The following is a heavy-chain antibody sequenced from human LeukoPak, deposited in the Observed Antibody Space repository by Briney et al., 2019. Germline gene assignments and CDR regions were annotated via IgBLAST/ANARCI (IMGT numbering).Heavy chain of an antibody. D-gene: IGHD2-15*01. V-gene: IGHV4-59*01. CDR1: GGSISSYY. CDR3: ARDHCSGGSCYSKLLYYYGMDV. Sequence: SETLSLTCTVSGGSISSYYWNWTRQPPGKGLEWIGYIYSSGSTNYNPSLRSRVTMSVDTSKNQFSLKLSSVTAADTAVYYCARDHCSGGSCYSKLLYYYGMDVWGQGTTVTVSS. CDR2: IYSSGST. J-gene: IGHJ6*02.